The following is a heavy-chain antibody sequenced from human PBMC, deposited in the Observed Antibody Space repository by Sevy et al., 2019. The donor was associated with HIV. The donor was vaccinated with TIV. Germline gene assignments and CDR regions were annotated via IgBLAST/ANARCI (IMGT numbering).Heavy chain of an antibody. CDR1: GFTFSSYV. Sequence: GGSLRLSCVGSGFTFSSYVMSWVRQALGKGLEWVSSITGSGRSTHSADSVKGRFTISRDNSKKTLYLQMNSLRAEDTAVYYCANQYSSGWTGAFDIWGQGTMVTVSS. J-gene: IGHJ3*02. CDR2: ITGSGRST. V-gene: IGHV3-23*01. CDR3: ANQYSSGWTGAFDI. D-gene: IGHD6-19*01.